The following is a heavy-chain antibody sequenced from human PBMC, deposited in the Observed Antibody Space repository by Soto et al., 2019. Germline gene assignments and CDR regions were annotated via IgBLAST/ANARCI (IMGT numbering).Heavy chain of an antibody. D-gene: IGHD4-4*01. CDR2: IYPGDSDT. CDR3: VRRGDDYSRDY. Sequence: GESLKISCKGSGYSFITHWIAWVRQMPGRGLEWMGIIYPGDSDTRYSPSFLGQVTISADKSLTTVYLQWSSLKASDAAIYFCVRRGDDYSRDYWGQGTLVTVSS. J-gene: IGHJ4*02. CDR1: GYSFITHW. V-gene: IGHV5-51*01.